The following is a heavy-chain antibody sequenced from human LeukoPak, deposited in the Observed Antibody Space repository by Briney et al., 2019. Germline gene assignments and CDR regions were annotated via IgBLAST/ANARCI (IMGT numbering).Heavy chain of an antibody. Sequence: GGSLRLSCAASGFTFSSYSMNWVRQAPGKGLEWVSYISSSSSTIYYADSVKGRFTISRDNAKNSLYLQMNSLRAEDTAVYYCARGQPYCTNGVCRPYWYFDLWGRGTLVTVSS. CDR2: ISSSSSTI. CDR3: ARGQPYCTNGVCRPYWYFDL. J-gene: IGHJ2*01. V-gene: IGHV3-48*01. CDR1: GFTFSSYS. D-gene: IGHD2-8*01.